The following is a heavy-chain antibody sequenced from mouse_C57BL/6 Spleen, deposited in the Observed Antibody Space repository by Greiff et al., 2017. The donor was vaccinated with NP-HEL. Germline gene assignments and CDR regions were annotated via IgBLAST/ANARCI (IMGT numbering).Heavy chain of an antibody. CDR1: GFTFSSYA. D-gene: IGHD1-1*01. V-gene: IGHV5-4*03. CDR3: ARGDYGSSYPYWYFDV. CDR2: ISDGGSYT. Sequence: EVKVVESGGGLVKPGGSLKLSCAASGFTFSSYAMSWVRQTPEKRLEWVATISDGGSYTYYPDNVKGRFTISRDNAKNNLYLQMSHLKSEDTAMYYCARGDYGSSYPYWYFDVWGTGTTVTVSS. J-gene: IGHJ1*03.